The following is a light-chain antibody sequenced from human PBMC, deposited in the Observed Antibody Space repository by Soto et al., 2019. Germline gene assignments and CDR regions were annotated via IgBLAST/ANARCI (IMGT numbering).Light chain of an antibody. CDR3: QQYNNWPQT. V-gene: IGKV3-15*01. J-gene: IGKJ1*01. CDR2: GAS. CDR1: QSVSSN. Sequence: EIVMTQSPATLSVSPGERATLSCRASQSVSSNLAWYQQKPGQAPRILIYGASTRATGIPARFSGSGSGTEFTITISSLQSEDFAVYYCQQYNNWPQTFGQGTKVEIK.